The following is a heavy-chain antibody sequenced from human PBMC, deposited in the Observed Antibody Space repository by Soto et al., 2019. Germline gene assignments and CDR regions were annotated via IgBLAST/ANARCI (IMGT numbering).Heavy chain of an antibody. CDR3: AKDGGIAARPFYGMDV. J-gene: IGHJ6*02. V-gene: IGHV3-23*01. CDR2: TSGSGGST. D-gene: IGHD6-6*01. Sequence: PGGSLRLSCAASGFTFSSYAMSWVRQAPGKGLEWVSATSGSGGSTYYADSVKGRSTISRDNSKNTLYLQMNSLRAEDTAVYYCAKDGGIAARPFYGMDVWGQGTTVTVSS. CDR1: GFTFSSYA.